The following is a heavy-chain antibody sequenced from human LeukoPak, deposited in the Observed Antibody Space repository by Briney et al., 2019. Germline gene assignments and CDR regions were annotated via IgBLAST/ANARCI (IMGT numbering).Heavy chain of an antibody. CDR1: GFTVSTNH. CDR3: AKDGCSSTSCPLPYYYYMDV. V-gene: IGHV3-53*05. Sequence: GGSLRLSCTASGFTVSTNHMSWGRQAPGKGLVWVSIIYSGGTTYYADSVKGRFTISRDNSKNTVYLQMNSLRAEDTAVYYCAKDGCSSTSCPLPYYYYMDVWGKGTTVTVSS. D-gene: IGHD2-2*01. CDR2: IYSGGTT. J-gene: IGHJ6*03.